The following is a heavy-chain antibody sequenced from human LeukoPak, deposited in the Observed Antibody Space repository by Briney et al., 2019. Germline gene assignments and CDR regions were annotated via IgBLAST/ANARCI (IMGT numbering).Heavy chain of an antibody. D-gene: IGHD2-15*01. CDR2: VYYTGST. V-gene: IGHV4-59*01. CDR1: GGSISSFY. J-gene: IGHJ3*01. CDR3: ARYYCPGGSCYGSDF. Sequence: SETLSLTCTVSGGSISSFYWSWIRQPPGKGLEWIGYVYYTGSTNYNPSLKSRVTISVDTSKNQFSLKLSSLTAADTAVYYCARYYCPGGSCYGSDFWGLGTMVTVSA.